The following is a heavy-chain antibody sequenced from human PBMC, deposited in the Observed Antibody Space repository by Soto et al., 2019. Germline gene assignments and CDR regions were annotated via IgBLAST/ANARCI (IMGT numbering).Heavy chain of an antibody. CDR1: GFTFSNYG. D-gene: IGHD1-26*01. J-gene: IGHJ6*02. CDR3: AEDVVVGATTGLGDYYYYYGMDV. CDR2: ISYDGSNK. V-gene: IGHV3-30*18. Sequence: GGSLRLSCAASGFTFSNYGMHWVRQAPGKGLEWVAVISYDGSNKYYADSVKGRFTISRDNSKNTLYLQMNSLRAEDTAVYYCAEDVVVGATTGLGDYYYYYGMDVWGQGTTVTVSS.